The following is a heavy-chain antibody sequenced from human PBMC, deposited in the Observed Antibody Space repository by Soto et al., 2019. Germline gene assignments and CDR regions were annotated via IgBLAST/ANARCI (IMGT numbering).Heavy chain of an antibody. Sequence: QVQLVQSGADVKKPGASVKVSCQASGYPFSNFGFSWVRQAHGQGLVWMGWISVDNGNTNYAQRFQDRLTLTADTSPTTAYMQLRSLRSDDTAVYYCARDLGCGADCYSIYFYGMDVWGQGTTVTVSS. CDR3: ARDLGCGADCYSIYFYGMDV. D-gene: IGHD2-21*02. J-gene: IGHJ6*02. CDR2: ISVDNGNT. V-gene: IGHV1-18*04. CDR1: GYPFSNFG.